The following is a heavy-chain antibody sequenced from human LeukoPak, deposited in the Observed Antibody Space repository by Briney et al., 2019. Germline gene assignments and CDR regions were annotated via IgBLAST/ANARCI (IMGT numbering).Heavy chain of an antibody. D-gene: IGHD1-1*01. J-gene: IGHJ4*02. V-gene: IGHV3-33*08. Sequence: GGSLRLSCAASGFTFSNYDMHWVRQAPGKGLEWVAVIWYNGSNKYYADSVKGRFTISRDNSKNTLYLQMNSLRAEDTAVYYCARDGKYYFDYWGLGTVVTVAS. CDR2: IWYNGSNK. CDR3: ARDGKYYFDY. CDR1: GFTFSNYD.